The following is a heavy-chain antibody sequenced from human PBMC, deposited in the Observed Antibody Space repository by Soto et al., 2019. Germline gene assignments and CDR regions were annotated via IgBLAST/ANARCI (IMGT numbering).Heavy chain of an antibody. Sequence: GESLKISCKGSGYSFTSYWIGWVRQMPGKGLEWMGIIYPGDSDTRYSPSFQGQVTISADKSISTAYLQWSSLKASDTAMYYCARRSRRAAANRYYFDYWGQGTLVTVSS. J-gene: IGHJ4*02. CDR2: IYPGDSDT. CDR1: GYSFTSYW. D-gene: IGHD6-13*01. V-gene: IGHV5-51*01. CDR3: ARRSRRAAANRYYFDY.